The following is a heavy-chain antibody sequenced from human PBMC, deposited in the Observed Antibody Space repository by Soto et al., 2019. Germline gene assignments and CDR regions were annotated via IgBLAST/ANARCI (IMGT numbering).Heavy chain of an antibody. V-gene: IGHV4-4*07. CDR2: IYSTGST. Sequence: SETLSLTCSVSSGSISDYYWSWIRQPAGRGLEWLGRIYSTGSTNYNPSLQSRLTMSVDTSKNHVFLKLRFVTAADTAVYYCARAKDYYHYAMDVWGQGTTVTVSS. CDR1: SGSISDYY. J-gene: IGHJ6*02. CDR3: ARAKDYYHYAMDV.